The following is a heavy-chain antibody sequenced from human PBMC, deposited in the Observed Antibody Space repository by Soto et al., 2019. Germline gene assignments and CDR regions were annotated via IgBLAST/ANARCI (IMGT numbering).Heavy chain of an antibody. Sequence: QVQLVQSGAEVKKPGSSVKVSCKASGGTFSSYTISWVRQAPGQGLEWMGRIIPILGTANYAQKFQGRVTITADKSTSTAYMELSSLRSEDTAVYYCARDPPGMRIQYFQHWGQGTLVTVSS. D-gene: IGHD3-10*01. J-gene: IGHJ1*01. V-gene: IGHV1-69*08. CDR3: ARDPPGMRIQYFQH. CDR1: GGTFSSYT. CDR2: IIPILGTA.